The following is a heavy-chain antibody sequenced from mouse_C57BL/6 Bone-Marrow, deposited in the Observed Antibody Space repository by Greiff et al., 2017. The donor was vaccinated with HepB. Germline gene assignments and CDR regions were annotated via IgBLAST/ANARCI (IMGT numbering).Heavy chain of an antibody. CDR2: ISNLAYSI. CDR1: GFTFSDYG. CDR3: ARHPYYYGSGYFDV. D-gene: IGHD1-1*01. V-gene: IGHV5-15*01. J-gene: IGHJ1*03. Sequence: EVQVVESGGGLVQPGGSLKLSCAASGFTFSDYGMAWVRQAPRKGPEWVAFISNLAYSIYYADTVTGRFTISRENAKNTLYLEMSSLRSEDTAMYYCARHPYYYGSGYFDVWGTGTTVTVSS.